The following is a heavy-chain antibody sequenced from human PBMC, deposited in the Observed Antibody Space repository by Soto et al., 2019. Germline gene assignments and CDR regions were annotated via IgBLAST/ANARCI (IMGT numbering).Heavy chain of an antibody. D-gene: IGHD2-2*01. Sequence: SETLSLTCTVSGGSISSSSYYWGWIRQPPGKGLEWIGSIYYRGSTNYNPSLKSRVTVSVDSSKNQFSLKLSSVTAADTAVYYCARPTFCSSTTCTGPLDVWAQGTLVTVSS. V-gene: IGHV4-39*07. CDR2: IYYRGST. CDR1: GGSISSSSYY. J-gene: IGHJ4*02. CDR3: ARPTFCSSTTCTGPLDV.